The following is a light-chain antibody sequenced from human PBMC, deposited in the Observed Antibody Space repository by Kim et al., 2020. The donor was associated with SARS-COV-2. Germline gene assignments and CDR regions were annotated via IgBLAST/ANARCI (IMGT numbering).Light chain of an antibody. Sequence: QAGLTQPPSVSKGLRQTATLTCTGNSNNVGNQGAAWLQQHQGHPPKLLSYANHNRPSGISERFSASRSGNTASLTITGLQPEDEADYYCSTWDSGLSAWVFGGGTQLTVL. V-gene: IGLV10-54*04. CDR1: SNNVGNQG. CDR3: STWDSGLSAWV. CDR2: ANH. J-gene: IGLJ3*02.